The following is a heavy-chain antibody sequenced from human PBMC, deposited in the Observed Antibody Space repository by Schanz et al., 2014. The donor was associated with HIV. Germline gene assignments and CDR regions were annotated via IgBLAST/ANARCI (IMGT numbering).Heavy chain of an antibody. CDR3: ARDRGSISWMGRAFDI. V-gene: IGHV1-2*02. D-gene: IGHD2-2*01. CDR1: GYTFSGYY. J-gene: IGHJ3*02. CDR2: MNPNSGVT. Sequence: QVHLVQSGAEVKKPGASVKVSCKASGYTFSGYYIHWVRQAHGQGLEWMGWMNPNSGVTEDAQKFQGRVTMTRDTSISTAYMEVSRLRSDDTAVYYCARDRGSISWMGRAFDIWGQGTMVTVSS.